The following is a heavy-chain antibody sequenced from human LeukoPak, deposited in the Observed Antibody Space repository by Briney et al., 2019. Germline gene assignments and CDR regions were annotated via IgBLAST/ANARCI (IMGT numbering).Heavy chain of an antibody. CDR3: AKWRVVAATIYYYYYGMDV. Sequence: PGGSLRLSCAASGFTFSSYAMSWVRQAPGKGLEWVSAISGSGGSTYYADSVKGRFTISRDNSKNTLYLQMNSLRAEDTAVYYCAKWRVVAATIYYYYYGMDVWGQGTTVTVSS. V-gene: IGHV3-23*01. D-gene: IGHD2-15*01. CDR1: GFTFSSYA. J-gene: IGHJ6*02. CDR2: ISGSGGST.